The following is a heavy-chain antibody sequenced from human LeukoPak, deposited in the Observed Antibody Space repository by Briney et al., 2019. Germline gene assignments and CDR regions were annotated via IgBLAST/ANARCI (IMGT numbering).Heavy chain of an antibody. Sequence: GGSLRLSCAASEFTFSSYSMNWVRQAPGKGLEWVSYITNSGNSKSYADSVKGRFTISRDNTKNSLYLQMNGLRAEDTAVYYCARDRAFDSSGYSNWGQGTLVTVSS. CDR2: ITNSGNSK. CDR3: ARDRAFDSSGYSN. V-gene: IGHV3-48*01. D-gene: IGHD3-22*01. CDR1: EFTFSSYS. J-gene: IGHJ4*02.